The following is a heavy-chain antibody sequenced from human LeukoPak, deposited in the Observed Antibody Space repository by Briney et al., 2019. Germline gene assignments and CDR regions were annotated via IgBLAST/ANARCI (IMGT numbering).Heavy chain of an antibody. CDR2: IGHDGADK. D-gene: IGHD3-22*01. Sequence: GGSLRLSCAASGFTFSHYALHWVRQAPGKGLEWVALIGHDGADKYYADSVKGRFLISRDNSKNLLFLQMNSLIIEDTAVYYCARNSDYYDYSPQSVWGQGTLVTVSS. J-gene: IGHJ4*02. CDR1: GFTFSHYA. CDR3: ARNSDYYDYSPQSV. V-gene: IGHV3-30*04.